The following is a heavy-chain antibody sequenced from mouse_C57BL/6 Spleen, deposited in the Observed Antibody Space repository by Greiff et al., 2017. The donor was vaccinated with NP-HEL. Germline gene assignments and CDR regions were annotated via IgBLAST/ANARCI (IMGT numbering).Heavy chain of an antibody. CDR1: GYTFTSYW. D-gene: IGHD1-1*01. J-gene: IGHJ2*01. CDR2: IDPSDSYT. V-gene: IGHV1-50*01. Sequence: QVQLQQSGAELVKPGASVKLSCKASGYTFTSYWMQWVKQRPGQGLEWIGEIDPSDSYTNYNQKFKGKATLTVDTSSSTAYMQLSSLTSEDSAVYYCARIYYYGSSPYYFDYWGQGTTLTVSS. CDR3: ARIYYYGSSPYYFDY.